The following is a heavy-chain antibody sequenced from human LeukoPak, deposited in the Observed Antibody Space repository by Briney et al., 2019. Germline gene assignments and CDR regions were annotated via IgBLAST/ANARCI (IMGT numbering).Heavy chain of an antibody. D-gene: IGHD6-13*01. V-gene: IGHV1-69*01. CDR3: ASPGIAAAGSYYYYGMDV. CDR2: IIPIFGTA. J-gene: IGHJ6*04. Sequence: SVKVSCKASGGTFSSYAISWVRQAPGQGLEWMGGIIPIFGTANYAQKFQGRVTITADESTSTAYMELSSLRSEDTAVYYCASPGIAAAGSYYYYGMDVWGKGTTVTVPS. CDR1: GGTFSSYA.